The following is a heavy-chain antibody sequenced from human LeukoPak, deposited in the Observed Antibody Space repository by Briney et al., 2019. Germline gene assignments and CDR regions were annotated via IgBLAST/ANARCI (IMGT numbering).Heavy chain of an antibody. CDR3: ARQEDCGGDCYPDY. CDR2: IYNSGST. Sequence: SETLSLTCTVSGGSISSHYWSWIRQPPGKGLEWIGYIYNSGSTNYNPSLKSRVTISVDTSKNQFSLKLSSVIAADTAVYYCARQEDCGGDCYPDYWGQGTLVTVSS. D-gene: IGHD2-21*02. J-gene: IGHJ4*02. V-gene: IGHV4-59*11. CDR1: GGSISSHY.